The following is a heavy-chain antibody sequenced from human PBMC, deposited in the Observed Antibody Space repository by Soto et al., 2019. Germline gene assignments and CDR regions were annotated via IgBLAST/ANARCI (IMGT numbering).Heavy chain of an antibody. CDR2: IIPILGIA. Sequence: QVQLVQSGAEVKKPGSSVKVSCKASGGTFSSYTISWVRQASGQGLEWMGRIIPILGIANYAQKFQGRVTITADKSTSTAYMELSSLRSEDTAVYYCARVGYYDSSGYSWFDPWGQGTLVTVSS. J-gene: IGHJ5*02. CDR3: ARVGYYDSSGYSWFDP. D-gene: IGHD3-22*01. CDR1: GGTFSSYT. V-gene: IGHV1-69*02.